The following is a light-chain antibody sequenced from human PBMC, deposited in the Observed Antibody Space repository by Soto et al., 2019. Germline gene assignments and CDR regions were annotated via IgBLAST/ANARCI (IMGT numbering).Light chain of an antibody. CDR2: DVN. V-gene: IGLV2-14*03. CDR1: SSDVGGYNF. Sequence: QSALTQPASVSGSPGQSITISCTGTSSDVGGYNFVSWYQQHPGKAPKLMIYDVNIRPSGISNRFSVSKSGNTASLTISGLQAEDEADYYCCSYASSSTRVIFGGGTKLTVL. CDR3: CSYASSSTRVI. J-gene: IGLJ2*01.